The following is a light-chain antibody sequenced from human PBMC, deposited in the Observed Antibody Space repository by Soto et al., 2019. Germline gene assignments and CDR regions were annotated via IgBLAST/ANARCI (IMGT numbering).Light chain of an antibody. CDR1: NSDVGGYNF. CDR2: EVS. CDR3: SSYASSNNFV. V-gene: IGLV2-8*01. J-gene: IGLJ1*01. Sequence: QSVLTQPPSASGSPGQSVTISCTGTNSDVGGYNFVSWYQQHPGKAPKLMIYEVSKRPSGVPDRFSGSKSGNTASLTVSGLQAEDEADYYCSSYASSNNFVFGTGTKVT.